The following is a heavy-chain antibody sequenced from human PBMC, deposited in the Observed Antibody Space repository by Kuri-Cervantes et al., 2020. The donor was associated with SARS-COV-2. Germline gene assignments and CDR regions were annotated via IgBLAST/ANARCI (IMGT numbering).Heavy chain of an antibody. D-gene: IGHD2-2*01. CDR3: ARGGRYCSSTSCPVWFDP. CDR1: GGSFSGYY. Sequence: SETLSLTCAVYGGSFSGYYWSWIRQPPGKGLEWIGEINHSGSTNYNPSLKSRVTISVDTSKNQFSLKLSSVTAADTAVYYCARGGRYCSSTSCPVWFDPWGQGNLVTVSS. V-gene: IGHV4-34*01. J-gene: IGHJ5*02. CDR2: INHSGST.